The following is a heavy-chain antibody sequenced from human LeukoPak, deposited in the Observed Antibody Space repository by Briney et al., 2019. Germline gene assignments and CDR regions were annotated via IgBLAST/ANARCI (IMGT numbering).Heavy chain of an antibody. CDR2: IWYDGSNK. J-gene: IGHJ6*03. V-gene: IGHV3-33*01. CDR3: ARDRWVRELQNSPRSYYMDV. CDR1: GFTFSSYG. Sequence: GRSLRLSCAASGFTFSSYGMHWVRQAPGKGLEWVAVIWYDGSNKYYADSVKGRFTISRDNSKNTLYLQMNSLRAEDTAVYYCARDRWVRELQNSPRSYYMDVWGKGTTVTVSS. D-gene: IGHD1-7*01.